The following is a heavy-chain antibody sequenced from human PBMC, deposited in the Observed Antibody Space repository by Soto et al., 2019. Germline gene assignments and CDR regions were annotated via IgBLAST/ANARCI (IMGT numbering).Heavy chain of an antibody. CDR1: GFTVSSSY. CDR2: IYTPGST. CDR3: ARGVVGATTAFDY. V-gene: IGHV3-53*02. J-gene: IGHJ4*02. D-gene: IGHD1-26*01. Sequence: EVQVAETGGGLIQPGGSLRLSCAASGFTVSSSYMSWVRQAPGKGLEWVSTIYTPGSTDYADSVKGRVTISRDISKNTQHRQMNSLRADDTAVDYCARGVVGATTAFDYWGQGTLVTVSS.